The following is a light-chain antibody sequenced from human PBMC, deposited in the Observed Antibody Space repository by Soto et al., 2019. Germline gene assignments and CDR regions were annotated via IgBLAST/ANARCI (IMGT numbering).Light chain of an antibody. CDR2: DAS. CDR1: QSVSSK. J-gene: IGKJ3*01. Sequence: EIVMTQSPATLSVSPGEGATLSCRASQSVSSKLAWYQQKPGQAPRLLIYDASTRATGIPARFSGSESGTEFALTISSLQSEDFAVYYCLQYDKWPFPFGPGKKVDIK. V-gene: IGKV3-15*01. CDR3: LQYDKWPFP.